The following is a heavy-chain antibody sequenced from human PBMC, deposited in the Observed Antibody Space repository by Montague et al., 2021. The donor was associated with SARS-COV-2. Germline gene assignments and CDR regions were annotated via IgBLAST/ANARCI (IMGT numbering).Heavy chain of an antibody. Sequence: TLSLTCTVSGGSISSDSYYWSWIRQPAGKGLEWIGRVYTTGSTNYXXXLKSRVTISGGTSRNQFSLRPTSVTAADTAMYYCARAVIYGGYAFAYFDFWGQGVLVTVSS. V-gene: IGHV4-61*02. CDR1: GGSISSDSYY. D-gene: IGHD5-12*01. CDR3: ARAVIYGGYAFAYFDF. J-gene: IGHJ4*02. CDR2: VYTTGST.